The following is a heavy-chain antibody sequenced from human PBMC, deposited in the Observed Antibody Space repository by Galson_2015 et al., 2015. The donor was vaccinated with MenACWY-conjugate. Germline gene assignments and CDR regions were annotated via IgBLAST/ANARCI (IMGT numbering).Heavy chain of an antibody. D-gene: IGHD4-23*01. CDR3: ARGGKRPLPAHFYFVLNV. CDR2: IDPSSGGA. V-gene: IGHV1-2*04. J-gene: IGHJ6*02. Sequence: SVKVSCKASGYTFNDYYIHWVRQAPGQGLEWMGWIDPSSGGATSAPKFQGWVTMTRDTSTTTAYMEVSRLKSDDTAIYYCARGGKRPLPAHFYFVLNVWGPGTSGAVSS. CDR1: GYTFNDYY.